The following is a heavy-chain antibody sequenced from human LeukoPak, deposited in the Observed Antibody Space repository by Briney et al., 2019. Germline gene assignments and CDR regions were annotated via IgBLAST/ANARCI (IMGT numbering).Heavy chain of an antibody. J-gene: IGHJ4*02. Sequence: ASVKVSCKASGYSFTGYYMHWVRQAPGQGLEWMGRINPNYGGTNYAQNFQGRVTMTRDTSISTVYMELSRLRSDDTAIYYCARDRYSSSPGDFDYWGQGTLVTVSS. CDR1: GYSFTGYY. D-gene: IGHD6-6*01. CDR3: ARDRYSSSPGDFDY. CDR2: INPNYGGT. V-gene: IGHV1-2*06.